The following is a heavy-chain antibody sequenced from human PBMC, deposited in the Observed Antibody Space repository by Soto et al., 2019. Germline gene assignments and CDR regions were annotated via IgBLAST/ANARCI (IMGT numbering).Heavy chain of an antibody. CDR1: GFTFSDAW. J-gene: IGHJ4*02. V-gene: IGHV3-15*01. CDR2: IKSKTDGGTT. D-gene: IGHD6-19*01. CDR3: TTEVGGWLPFDY. Sequence: PGGSLRLSCAASGFTFSDAWMSWVRQAPGKGLEWVGRIKSKTDGGTTDYAAPVKGRFTISRDDSKNTLYLQMNSLKTEDTAVYYCTTEVGGWLPFDYWGQGTLVTVSS.